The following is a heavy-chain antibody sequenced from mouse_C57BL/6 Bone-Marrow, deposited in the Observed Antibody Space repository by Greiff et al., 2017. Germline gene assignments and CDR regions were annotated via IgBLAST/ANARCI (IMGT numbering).Heavy chain of an antibody. CDR2: INPSSGYT. D-gene: IGHD2-5*01. V-gene: IGHV1-4*01. Sequence: VQLQESGAELARPGASVKMSCKASGYTFTSYTMHWVKQRPGQGLEWIGYINPSSGYTKYNQKFKDKATLTADKSSSTAYMQLSSLTSEDSAVYYCATIVTYFDYWGQGTTLTVSS. CDR3: ATIVTYFDY. CDR1: GYTFTSYT. J-gene: IGHJ2*01.